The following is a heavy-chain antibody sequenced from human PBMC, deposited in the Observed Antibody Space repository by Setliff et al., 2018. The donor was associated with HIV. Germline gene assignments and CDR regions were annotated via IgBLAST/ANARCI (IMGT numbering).Heavy chain of an antibody. Sequence: SETLSLTCTVSGGSMSTGNYYWSWIRQPAGKKLEWIGRTYFSGSTYYNPSLKSRVTISIDMSKNQFSLRLTSVTAADTAMYYCARLTLVRGLIISYMDVWGKGTTVTVS. J-gene: IGHJ6*03. CDR1: GGSMSTGNYY. D-gene: IGHD3-10*01. V-gene: IGHV4-61*02. CDR2: TYFSGST. CDR3: ARLTLVRGLIISYMDV.